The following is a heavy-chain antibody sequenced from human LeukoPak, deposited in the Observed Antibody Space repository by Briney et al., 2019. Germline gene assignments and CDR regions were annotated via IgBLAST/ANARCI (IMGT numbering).Heavy chain of an antibody. D-gene: IGHD2-2*01. J-gene: IGHJ4*02. CDR3: ARDSPSSTSWGY. CDR1: GFIFSGHS. V-gene: IGHV3-48*04. CDR2: ISRSSDTI. Sequence: GGSLRLSCAASGFIFSGHSMNWVRQAPGKGLDWVAYISRSSDTIYYADSVKGRFTISRDNAKNSLYLQMNSLRAEDTAVYYCARDSPSSTSWGYWGQGTLVTVSS.